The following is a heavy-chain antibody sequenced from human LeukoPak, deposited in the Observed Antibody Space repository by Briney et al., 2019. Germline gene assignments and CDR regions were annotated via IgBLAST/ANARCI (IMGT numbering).Heavy chain of an antibody. Sequence: GGSLRLSCAASGFTFSSYWMSWVRQAPGKGLEWVANIKQDGSEKYYVDSVKGRFTISRDNAKNSLFLQMNSLRAEDTAVYYCARDMRSYYYDRRAFDIWGQGTMVTVSS. D-gene: IGHD3-22*01. CDR1: GFTFSSYW. CDR2: IKQDGSEK. J-gene: IGHJ3*02. V-gene: IGHV3-7*01. CDR3: ARDMRSYYYDRRAFDI.